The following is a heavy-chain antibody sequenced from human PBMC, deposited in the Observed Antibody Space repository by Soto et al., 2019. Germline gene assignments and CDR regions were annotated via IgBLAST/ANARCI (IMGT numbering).Heavy chain of an antibody. D-gene: IGHD6-13*01. CDR3: ARVSSSWYKDYFDY. Sequence: QVQLVQSGAEVKKPGSSVKVSCKASGGTFSNYAISWVRQAPGQGLEWMGGIIPIFGTTNYAQRFQGRVTMXAXEXXSTAYMDLSSLRSEDTAVYYCARVSSSWYKDYFDYWGQGTLVTVSS. CDR1: GGTFSNYA. CDR2: IIPIFGTT. V-gene: IGHV1-69*12. J-gene: IGHJ4*02.